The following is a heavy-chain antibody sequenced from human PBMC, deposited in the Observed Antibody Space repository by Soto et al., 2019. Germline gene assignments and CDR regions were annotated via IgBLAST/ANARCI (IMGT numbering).Heavy chain of an antibody. D-gene: IGHD3-22*01. Sequence: SETLSLTCTVSGGSISSSSYYWGWIRQPPGKGLEWIGSIYHSGSTYYNPSLKSRVTISVDTSKNQFSLKLSSVTAADTAVYYCARVYFDSGAYYYDYFDYWGQGTLVTVSS. V-gene: IGHV4-39*07. CDR2: IYHSGST. CDR1: GGSISSSSYY. CDR3: ARVYFDSGAYYYDYFDY. J-gene: IGHJ4*02.